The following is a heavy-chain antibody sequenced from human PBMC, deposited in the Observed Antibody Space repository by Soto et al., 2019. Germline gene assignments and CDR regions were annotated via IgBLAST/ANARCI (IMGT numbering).Heavy chain of an antibody. J-gene: IGHJ5*02. CDR3: ARDIAAAGHYNWFDP. CDR1: GYTFTSYY. CDR2: INPSGGST. V-gene: IGHV1-46*01. Sequence: ASVKVSCKASGYTFTSYYMHWVRQAPGQGLEWMGIINPSGGSTSYAQKFQGRVTMTRDTSTSTVYMELSGLRSEDTAVYYCARDIAAAGHYNWFDPWGQGTLVTVSS. D-gene: IGHD6-13*01.